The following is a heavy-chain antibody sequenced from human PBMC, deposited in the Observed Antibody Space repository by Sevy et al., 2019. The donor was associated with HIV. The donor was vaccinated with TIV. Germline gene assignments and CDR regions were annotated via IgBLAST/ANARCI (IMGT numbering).Heavy chain of an antibody. J-gene: IGHJ4*02. V-gene: IGHV3-53*01. CDR3: AREYFYSSSEWSSDY. CDR2: IYSGGST. D-gene: IGHD6-13*01. Sequence: GGYLRLSCAASGFTVSSNYMSWVRQAPGKGLEWISVIYSGGSTYYADSVKGRFTISRDNSKNTLYLQMNSLRAEDTAVHYCAREYFYSSSEWSSDYWGQGTLVTVSS. CDR1: GFTVSSNY.